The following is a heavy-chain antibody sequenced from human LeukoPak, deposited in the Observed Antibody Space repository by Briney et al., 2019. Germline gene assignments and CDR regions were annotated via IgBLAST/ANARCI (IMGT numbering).Heavy chain of an antibody. V-gene: IGHV3-7*03. CDR1: GFSLSNYW. J-gene: IGHJ4*02. CDR3: AKSCNSGNCYYNY. Sequence: PGGSLRLPCAASGFSLSNYWMTWVRQAPGKGLEWVANINQDGSEKYYVDSVKGRFTISRDNSENTLSLQMNSLRADDTAIYYCAKSCNSGNCYYNYWGQGTLVTVSS. D-gene: IGHD2/OR15-2a*01. CDR2: INQDGSEK.